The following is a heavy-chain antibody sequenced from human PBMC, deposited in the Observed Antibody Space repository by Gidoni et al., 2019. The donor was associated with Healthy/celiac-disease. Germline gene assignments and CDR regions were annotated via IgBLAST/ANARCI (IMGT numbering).Heavy chain of an antibody. CDR2: ISAYNGNT. CDR3: ARSDYDILTGYHYWYFDL. CDR1: GYTFTSYG. V-gene: IGHV1-18*01. J-gene: IGHJ2*01. D-gene: IGHD3-9*01. Sequence: QVQLVQPGAEVKKPGASVKVSCKASGYTFTSYGIRWVRQAPGQGLEWMGWISAYNGNTNYAQKLQGRVTMTTDTSTSTAYMELRSLRSDDTAVYYCARSDYDILTGYHYWYFDLWGRGTLVTVSS.